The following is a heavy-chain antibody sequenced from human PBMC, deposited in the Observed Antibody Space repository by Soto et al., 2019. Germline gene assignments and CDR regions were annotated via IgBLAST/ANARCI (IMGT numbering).Heavy chain of an antibody. CDR2: IIPMFGTA. D-gene: IGHD3-22*01. CDR1: GGPLSSYF. V-gene: IGHV1-69*06. J-gene: IGHJ4*02. Sequence: SVKVTCKASGGPLSSYFISWVRQAPGQGLEWMGGIIPMFGTANYAQKFQGRVTITADKSTSTAYMELSSLRSEDTAVYYCARDLIGVGSSGYYYREFDYWGQGTLVTVSS. CDR3: ARDLIGVGSSGYYYREFDY.